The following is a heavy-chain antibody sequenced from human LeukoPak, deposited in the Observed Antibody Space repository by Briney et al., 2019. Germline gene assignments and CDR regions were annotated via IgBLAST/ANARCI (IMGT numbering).Heavy chain of an antibody. CDR3: TSWGDTTAEYFQR. Sequence: GGPLRLSCVVSGFTFNRCWMNWVRQAPGKGLEWVAHINPDGRDTYYVDSVKGRFTISRDNAQNSMYLQMNSLRVEDTAVYYCTSWGDTTAEYFQRWGQGTLVTVSS. D-gene: IGHD2-21*02. CDR1: GFTFNRCW. CDR2: INPDGRDT. V-gene: IGHV3-7*01. J-gene: IGHJ1*01.